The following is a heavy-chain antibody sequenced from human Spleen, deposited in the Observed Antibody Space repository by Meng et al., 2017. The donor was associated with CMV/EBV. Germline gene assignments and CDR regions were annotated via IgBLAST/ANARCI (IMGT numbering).Heavy chain of an antibody. CDR1: GYTFTSYG. J-gene: IGHJ4*02. V-gene: IGHV1-18*01. D-gene: IGHD5-12*01. CDR3: ARSQGGDSAYDFLWAAIYFDY. Sequence: ASVKVSCKASGYTFTSYGISWVRQAPGQGLEWMGWISAYNGNTNYAQKLQGRVTMTTDTSTSTAYMELRSLRSDDTAVYYCARSQGGDSAYDFLWAAIYFDYWGQGTLVTVSS. CDR2: ISAYNGNT.